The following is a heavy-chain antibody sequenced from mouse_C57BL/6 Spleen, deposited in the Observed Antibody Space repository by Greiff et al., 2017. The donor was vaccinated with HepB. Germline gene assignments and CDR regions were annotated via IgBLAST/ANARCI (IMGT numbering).Heavy chain of an antibody. CDR3: AREGGDYYGSSSAGFAY. V-gene: IGHV1-9*01. Sequence: VKLMESGAELMKPGASVKLSCKATGYTFTGYWIEWVKQRPGHGLEWIGEILPGSGSTNYNEKFKGKATFTADTSSNTAYMQLSSLTTEDSAIYDGAREGGDYYGSSSAGFAYWGQGTLVTVSA. J-gene: IGHJ3*01. CDR1: GYTFTGYW. D-gene: IGHD1-1*01. CDR2: ILPGSGST.